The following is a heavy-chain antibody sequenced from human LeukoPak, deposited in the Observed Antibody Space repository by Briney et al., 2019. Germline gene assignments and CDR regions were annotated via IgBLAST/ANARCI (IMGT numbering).Heavy chain of an antibody. CDR1: GGSISSGGYY. CDR3: ARDQGQWELGMDI. V-gene: IGHV4-31*03. J-gene: IGHJ3*02. Sequence: PSETLSLTCTVSGGSISSGGYYWRWIRQHPGKGLEWIGYIYYSGSTYYNPSLKSRVTISVDTSKNQFSLKLSSVTAADTAVYYCARDQGQWELGMDIWGQGTMVTVSS. CDR2: IYYSGST. D-gene: IGHD1-26*01.